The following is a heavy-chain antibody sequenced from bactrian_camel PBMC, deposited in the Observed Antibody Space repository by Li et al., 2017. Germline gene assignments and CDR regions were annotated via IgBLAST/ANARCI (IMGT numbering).Heavy chain of an antibody. J-gene: IGHJ4*01. Sequence: HVQLVESGGGSALAGGSHRLSCAASGYLYSTYYMGWFRQTPGKEREEVARGYTADGSTTYAGSVKGRFTISLDIAKNLLYLRTDTLKPEDTAMYYCALDPTHMGWHGGPHFWGRGTQVTVS. CDR3: ALDPTHMGWHGGPHF. V-gene: IGHV3S54*01. D-gene: IGHD5*01. CDR2: GYTADGST. CDR1: GYLYSTYY.